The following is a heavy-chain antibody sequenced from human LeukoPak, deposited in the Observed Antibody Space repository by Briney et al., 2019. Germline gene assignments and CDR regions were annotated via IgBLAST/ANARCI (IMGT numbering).Heavy chain of an antibody. V-gene: IGHV3-74*01. CDR2: INGDGSGA. D-gene: IGHD2-15*01. J-gene: IGHJ4*02. CDR1: GFTFSSYW. CDR3: ARDGSLPDY. Sequence: GRSLRLSCAASGFTFSSYWMHWVRQAPGKGLVWVSRINGDGSGAIYADSVKGRFTISRDNAKNTLYLQMNSLRAEDAAVYYCARDGSLPDYWGQGTLVTVSS.